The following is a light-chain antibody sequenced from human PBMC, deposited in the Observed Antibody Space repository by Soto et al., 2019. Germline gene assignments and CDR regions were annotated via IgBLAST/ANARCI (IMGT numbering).Light chain of an antibody. J-gene: IGKJ4*01. CDR1: QSVSASY. V-gene: IGKV3-20*01. CDR3: QQYGSSPLT. Sequence: EIVLTQSPDTLSLSPGERATLSCRASQSVSASYLAWYQHKPGQAPRLLMYGASRWATGIPDRFSGSGSGTDFTLTISRLEPEDFVVYFCQQYGSSPLTFGGGTKVEIK. CDR2: GAS.